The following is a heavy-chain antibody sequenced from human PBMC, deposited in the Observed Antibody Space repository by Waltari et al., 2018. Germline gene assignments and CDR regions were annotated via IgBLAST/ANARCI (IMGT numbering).Heavy chain of an antibody. Sequence: EVQLVESGGGLVHPGWSLSLSCEASGFTFRTFWMHWVRHLPGKGLVWFAHRKPDGTSTDYGDYVEGRFTISRDNPNNTLYLQMNSLRAEDTAVYYCAKSGPPYAFDIWGQGTMVTVSS. CDR3: AKSGPPYAFDI. J-gene: IGHJ3*02. V-gene: IGHV3-74*01. CDR2: RKPDGTST. D-gene: IGHD6-25*01. CDR1: GFTFRTFW.